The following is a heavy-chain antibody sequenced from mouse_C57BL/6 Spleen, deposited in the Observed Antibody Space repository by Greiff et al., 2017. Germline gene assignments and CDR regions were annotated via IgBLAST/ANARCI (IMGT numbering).Heavy chain of an antibody. V-gene: IGHV2-6-1*01. J-gene: IGHJ4*01. Sequence: VMLVESGPGLVAPSQSLSITCTVSGFSLTSYGVHWVRQPPGKGLEWLVVIWSDGSTTYNSALKSRLSISKDNSKSQVFLKMNSLQTDDTAMYXCARHERLGGAMDYWGQGTSVTVSS. CDR3: ARHERLGGAMDY. CDR1: GFSLTSYG. CDR2: IWSDGST. D-gene: IGHD3-3*01.